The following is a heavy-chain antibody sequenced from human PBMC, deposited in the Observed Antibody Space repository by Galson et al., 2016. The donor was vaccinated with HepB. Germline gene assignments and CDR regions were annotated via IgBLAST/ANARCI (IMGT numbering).Heavy chain of an antibody. CDR2: ISGNGGNR. D-gene: IGHD3-10*01. V-gene: IGHV3-23*01. J-gene: IGHJ6*02. CDR3: AKDMADYGMDV. Sequence: SLRLSCAASGFTFSDYAMNWVRQVPGKGLEWVSGISGNGGNRFYADSVKGRFTIFRDNSKNMLYMQMNSLIAEDTALYYCAKDMADYGMDVWGQGITVTVSS. CDR1: GFTFSDYA.